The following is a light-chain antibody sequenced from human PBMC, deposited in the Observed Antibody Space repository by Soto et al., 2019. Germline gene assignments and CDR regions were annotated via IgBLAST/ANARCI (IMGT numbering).Light chain of an antibody. CDR1: QSVSSK. CDR2: SAS. CDR3: QQYNNWPPIT. V-gene: IGKV3-15*01. Sequence: ETVMAQSPATLSVSPGETSTLSCSSSQSVSSKLAWYQQKPGQAPRLLIYSASTRATGIPARFSGSGSGTEFTLTISSLQSEDFAVYYCQQYNNWPPITFGQGTRLEI. J-gene: IGKJ5*01.